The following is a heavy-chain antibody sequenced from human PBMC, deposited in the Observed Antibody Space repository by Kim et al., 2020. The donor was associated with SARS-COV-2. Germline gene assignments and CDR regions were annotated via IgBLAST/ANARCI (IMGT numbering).Heavy chain of an antibody. J-gene: IGHJ4*02. CDR3: ARASGGSYYVGYFDY. Sequence: SETLSLTCTVSGGSISSYYWSWIRQPPGKGLEWIGYIYYSGSTNYNPSLKSRVTISVDTSKNQFSLKLSSVTAADTAVYYCARASGGSYYVGYFDYWGQGTLVTVSS. D-gene: IGHD1-26*01. V-gene: IGHV4-59*01. CDR1: GGSISSYY. CDR2: IYYSGST.